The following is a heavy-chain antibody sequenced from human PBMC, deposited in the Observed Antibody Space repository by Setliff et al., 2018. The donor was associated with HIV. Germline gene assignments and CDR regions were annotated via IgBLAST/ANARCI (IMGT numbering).Heavy chain of an antibody. CDR1: GGFINSDNYY. V-gene: IGHV4-39*01. CDR3: ASRGIVVVTMSMPDEFFVH. CDR2: IYYSGTT. Sequence: PSETLSLTCSVSGGFINSDNYYWGWIRQAPGKGLEWIGSIYYSGTTYYNPSLRGRVTISVDRSRNQFSLTLNSVTAADTATYYCASRGIVVVTMSMPDEFFVHWGHGTLVTAPQ. J-gene: IGHJ1*01. D-gene: IGHD2-21*02.